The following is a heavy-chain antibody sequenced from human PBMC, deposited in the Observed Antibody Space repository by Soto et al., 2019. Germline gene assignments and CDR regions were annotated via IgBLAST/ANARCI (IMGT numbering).Heavy chain of an antibody. CDR3: ARDGSDYYGSGSSLNDY. Sequence: ASVKVSCKASGYTFTSYYMHWVRQAPGQGLEWMGMINPSGGSTSYAQKFQGRVTMTRDTSTSTVYMELSSLRSEDTAVYYCARDGSDYYGSGSSLNDYWGQGTLVTSPQ. J-gene: IGHJ4*02. D-gene: IGHD3-10*01. CDR1: GYTFTSYY. CDR2: INPSGGST. V-gene: IGHV1-46*03.